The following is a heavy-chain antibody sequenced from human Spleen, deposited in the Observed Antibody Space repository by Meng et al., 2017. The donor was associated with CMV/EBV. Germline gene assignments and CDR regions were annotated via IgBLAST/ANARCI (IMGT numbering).Heavy chain of an antibody. J-gene: IGHJ6*02. CDR2: IDSGSSTI. V-gene: IGHV3-48*04. CDR1: GFTFSSYS. D-gene: IGHD2-2*01. Sequence: GGSLRLSCAASGFTFSSYSMIWVRQPPGEGLEWVSYIDSGSSTIYYADSVKGRFTTSRDNAKNSLYLQMNSLRAEDTAVYYCARTIVVVPADAPAMDVWGQGTTVTVSS. CDR3: ARTIVVVPADAPAMDV.